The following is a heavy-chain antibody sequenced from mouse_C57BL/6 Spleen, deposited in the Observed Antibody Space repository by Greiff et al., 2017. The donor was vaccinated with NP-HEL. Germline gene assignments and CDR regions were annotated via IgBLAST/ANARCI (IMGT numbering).Heavy chain of an antibody. CDR3: ARLYDYDNYAMDY. Sequence: EVNVVESGGGLVKPGGSLKLSCAASGFTFSDYGMHWVRQAPEKGLEWVAYISSGSSTIYYADTVKGRFTISRDNAKNTLFLQMTSLRSEDTAMYYCARLYDYDNYAMDYWGQGTSVTVSS. CDR1: GFTFSDYG. CDR2: ISSGSSTI. D-gene: IGHD2-4*01. V-gene: IGHV5-17*01. J-gene: IGHJ4*01.